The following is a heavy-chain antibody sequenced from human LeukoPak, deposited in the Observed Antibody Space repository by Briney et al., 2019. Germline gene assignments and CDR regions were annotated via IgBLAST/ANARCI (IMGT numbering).Heavy chain of an antibody. CDR3: ARDGGYSGYVIDY. CDR1: GFTFSNYA. Sequence: GGSLRLSCAASGFTFSNYAMYWVRQAPGKGLEWVSFISSGSSTKNYAESVERRFTISRDNAKNSLNLQMNSLRDEDTALYYCARDGGYSGYVIDYWGQGTLVTVSS. CDR2: ISSGSSTK. V-gene: IGHV3-48*02. J-gene: IGHJ4*02. D-gene: IGHD5-12*01.